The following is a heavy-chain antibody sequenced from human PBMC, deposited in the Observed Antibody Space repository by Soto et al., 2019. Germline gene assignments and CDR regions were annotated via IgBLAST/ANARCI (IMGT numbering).Heavy chain of an antibody. J-gene: IGHJ5*01. CDR2: INHRGST. Sequence: GSLRLSCAASGFTFNNYAMTWVRQAPGKGLEWIAEINHRGSTNYNPSLKSRVTMSVDTSKNQFSLRLGSVTAADTAVYYCARGYPRSIFSTALATSYWFDSWGQGGRVTVSS. CDR1: GFTFNNYA. D-gene: IGHD2-21*01. V-gene: IGHV4-34*01. CDR3: ARGYPRSIFSTALATSYWFDS.